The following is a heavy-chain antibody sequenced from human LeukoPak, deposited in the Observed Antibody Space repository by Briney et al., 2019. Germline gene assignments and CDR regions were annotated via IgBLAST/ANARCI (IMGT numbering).Heavy chain of an antibody. D-gene: IGHD1-1*01. CDR1: GFIFSDYY. CDR3: VRDDGHHWFDF. V-gene: IGHV3-11*01. CDR2: ISSSGTPK. Sequence: PGGSLRLSCGASGFIFSDYYMSWIRQAPGKGLEWISYISSSGTPKYYADSVKGRFTISRDNAKKSLFLQMNSLRDEDTAVYYCVRDDGHHWFDFWGQRTLVTVSS. J-gene: IGHJ4*02.